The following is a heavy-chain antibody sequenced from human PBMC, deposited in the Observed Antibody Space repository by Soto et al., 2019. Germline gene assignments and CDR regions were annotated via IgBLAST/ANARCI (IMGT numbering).Heavy chain of an antibody. D-gene: IGHD5-18*01. CDR2: ISAYNGNT. CDR3: ARSHTAMANHFYDY. V-gene: IGHV1-18*01. CDR1: GYTFTSYG. Sequence: ASVKVSCKASGYTFTSYGISWVRQAPGQGLEWMGWISAYNGNTNHAQKLQGRVTMTTDTSTRTAYMELRSLRSDDTAVYYCARSHTAMANHFYDYWGQGTLVTVSS. J-gene: IGHJ4*02.